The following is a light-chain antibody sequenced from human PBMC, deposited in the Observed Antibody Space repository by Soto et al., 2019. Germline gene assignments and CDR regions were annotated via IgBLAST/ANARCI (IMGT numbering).Light chain of an antibody. J-gene: IGKJ1*01. Sequence: DIQMTQSPSTLSASVGDRVTITCRASQKINKWLAWYQQKPGKAPKLLIYEASTLEGGVPSRFSGSGSGTEFTLTISSLQPDDFATYWCQQYKSYSTFGQGTKMDIK. CDR2: EAS. CDR3: QQYKSYST. V-gene: IGKV1-5*03. CDR1: QKINKW.